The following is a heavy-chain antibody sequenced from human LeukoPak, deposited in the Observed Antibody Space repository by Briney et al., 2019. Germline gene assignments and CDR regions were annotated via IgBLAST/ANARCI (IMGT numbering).Heavy chain of an antibody. V-gene: IGHV3-30*03. CDR1: GFTFSSYG. Sequence: GGSLRLSCAASGFTFSSYGMHWVRQAPGKGLEWVAVISYDGSNKYYADSVKGRFTISRDNSKNTLYLQMNSLRAEDTAVYYCVRRSSWPHFDYWGQGTLVTVSS. CDR2: ISYDGSNK. CDR3: VRRSSWPHFDY. D-gene: IGHD6-13*01. J-gene: IGHJ4*02.